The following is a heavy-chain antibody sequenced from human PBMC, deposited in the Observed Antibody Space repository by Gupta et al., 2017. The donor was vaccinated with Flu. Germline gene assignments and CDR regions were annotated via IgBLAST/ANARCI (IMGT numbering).Heavy chain of an antibody. CDR2: IIPIFGTA. Sequence: RQAPGQGLEWVGGIIPIFGTANYAQKFQGRVTITADESTSTAYMELSSLRSEDTAVYYCASYAIQLWSPFDYWGQGTLVTVSS. J-gene: IGHJ4*02. CDR3: ASYAIQLWSPFDY. D-gene: IGHD5-18*01. V-gene: IGHV1-69*01.